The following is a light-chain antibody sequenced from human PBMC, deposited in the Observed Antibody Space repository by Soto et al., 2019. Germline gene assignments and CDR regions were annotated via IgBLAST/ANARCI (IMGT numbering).Light chain of an antibody. CDR1: ENVSNNY. J-gene: IGKJ2*01. CDR2: GSS. CDR3: QQYGSAPPYT. V-gene: IGKV3-20*01. Sequence: EVVLTQSPGTLSLSPGERATLSCRASENVSNNYLAWYQQKPGQAPRLLIFGSSDRAAGIPDRFSGSGSETDFTLTISRLEPEDFAVYYCQQYGSAPPYTFGQGPKLEIK.